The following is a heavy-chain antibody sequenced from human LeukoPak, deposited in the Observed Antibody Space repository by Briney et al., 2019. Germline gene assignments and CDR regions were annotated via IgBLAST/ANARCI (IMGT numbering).Heavy chain of an antibody. CDR3: ARMDWDIVVVPAAFLDY. CDR2: ISRSSSTI. D-gene: IGHD2-2*01. CDR1: GFTFSSYS. J-gene: IGHJ4*02. Sequence: GGSLRLSCAASGFTFSSYSMNWVRQAPGKGLEWVSYISRSSSTIYYADSVKGRFTISRDNAKNSLYLQMNSLRAEDTAVYYCARMDWDIVVVPAAFLDYWGQGTLVTVPS. V-gene: IGHV3-48*01.